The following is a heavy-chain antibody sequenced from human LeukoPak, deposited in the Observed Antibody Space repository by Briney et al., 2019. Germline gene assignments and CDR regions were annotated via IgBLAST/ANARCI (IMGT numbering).Heavy chain of an antibody. J-gene: IGHJ4*02. CDR3: AKDRGGYSSGWYDY. Sequence: PVGALRLSCAAPGFTLSSYGVHWVRQAPGKGVEWVAFIRHDGTNKYNADSVKGRFTISRDNSKNTLYLQMNSLRAEDTAVYYCAKDRGGYSSGWYDYWGEGTLVTVSS. CDR2: IRHDGTNK. D-gene: IGHD6-19*01. CDR1: GFTLSSYG. V-gene: IGHV3-30*02.